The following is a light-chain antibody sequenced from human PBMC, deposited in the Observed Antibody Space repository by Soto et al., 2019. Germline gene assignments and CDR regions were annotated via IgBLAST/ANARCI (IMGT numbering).Light chain of an antibody. Sequence: DIQMTQSPSSLSASVGDRVTITCRASQDISNFLSWYQQKAGKAPKLLIYDASDLERGVPSRFSGSGSGSDFTFTITSLQPEDSATYYCQQYHDIPPTFGQGSKLEI. V-gene: IGKV1-33*01. CDR3: QQYHDIPPT. CDR2: DAS. J-gene: IGKJ2*01. CDR1: QDISNF.